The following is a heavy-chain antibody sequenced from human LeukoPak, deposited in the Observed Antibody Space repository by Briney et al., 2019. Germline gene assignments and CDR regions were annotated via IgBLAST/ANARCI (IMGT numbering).Heavy chain of an antibody. CDR3: ARDLYSYNLDAEY. J-gene: IGHJ4*02. CDR2: IYTSGTT. V-gene: IGHV4-61*02. D-gene: IGHD5-18*01. Sequence: SETLSLTCNVSGGSISSGSYYWSWIRQPAGTGLEWIGRIYTSGTTNYNPSLKSRVTISVDTSKNQFSLKLKSVTAADTAVYYCARDLYSYNLDAEYWGQGTLVTVSS. CDR1: GGSISSGSYY.